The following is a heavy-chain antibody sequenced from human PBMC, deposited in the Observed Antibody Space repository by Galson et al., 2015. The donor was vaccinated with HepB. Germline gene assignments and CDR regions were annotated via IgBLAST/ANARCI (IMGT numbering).Heavy chain of an antibody. V-gene: IGHV3-30*04. CDR1: GFTFSSYN. Sequence: SLRLSCAASGFTFSSYNIHWVRQAPGKGLEWVALISYDGNKKYFADSVKGRFSMSRDNSKNTLYLQMNSLTTEDSAIYYCAREGFYYDTAGYYYSYWGQGTLVSVSS. J-gene: IGHJ4*02. D-gene: IGHD3-22*01. CDR2: ISYDGNKK. CDR3: AREGFYYDTAGYYYSY.